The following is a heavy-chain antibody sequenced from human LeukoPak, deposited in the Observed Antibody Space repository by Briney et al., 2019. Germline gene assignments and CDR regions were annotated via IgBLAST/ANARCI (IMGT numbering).Heavy chain of an antibody. CDR2: MNPNSGNT. D-gene: IGHD2-15*01. CDR3: ARGPDCSGGSCYYYYYYMDV. Sequence: ASVKVSCKASGYIFTSYDINWVRQAPGQGLEWMGWMNPNSGNTGYAQKFQGRVTMTRNTSISTAYMELSSLRSEDTAVYYCARGPDCSGGSCYYYYYYMDVWGKGTTVTVSS. CDR1: GYIFTSYD. V-gene: IGHV1-8*01. J-gene: IGHJ6*03.